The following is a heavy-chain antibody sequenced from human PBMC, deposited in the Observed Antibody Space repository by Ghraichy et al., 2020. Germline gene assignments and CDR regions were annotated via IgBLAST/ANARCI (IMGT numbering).Heavy chain of an antibody. V-gene: IGHV3-74*01. CDR1: GLSFRNYW. CDR3: ARDMPREDY. D-gene: IGHD2-2*01. Sequence: LSLTCAASGLSFRNYWMHWVRQAPGKGPVWVSHIKGDGTDITYGDSVKGRFTISRDNVKNTLYLQMNDLRAEDTAIYYCARDMPREDYWGQGTLVTVSS. CDR2: IKGDGTDI. J-gene: IGHJ4*02.